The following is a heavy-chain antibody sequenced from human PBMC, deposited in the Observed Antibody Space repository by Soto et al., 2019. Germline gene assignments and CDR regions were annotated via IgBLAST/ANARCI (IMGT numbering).Heavy chain of an antibody. CDR2: IVVGSGNT. CDR1: GFTFTSSA. CDR3: ARVGDYYDSSGPEDWFDP. D-gene: IGHD3-22*01. Sequence: GASVKVSCKASGFTFTSSAMQWVRQARGQRLEWIGWIVVGSGNTNYAQKFQERITITRDMSTSTAYMELSSLRSEDTAVYYCARVGDYYDSSGPEDWFDPWGQGTLVTVSS. V-gene: IGHV1-58*02. J-gene: IGHJ5*02.